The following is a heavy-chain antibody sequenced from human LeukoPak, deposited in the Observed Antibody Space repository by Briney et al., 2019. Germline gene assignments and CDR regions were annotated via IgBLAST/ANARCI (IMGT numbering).Heavy chain of an antibody. Sequence: GRSLRLSCAASGFTFSAFAMHWVRQAPGKGLEWVAVITFDGSEKYYAESVRGRFTISRYNSKNTLYMQMNSLRAEDTAVYYCANDPTNGILPREREAFDYWGQGTLVTVSS. CDR1: GFTFSAFA. CDR3: ANDPTNGILPREREAFDY. J-gene: IGHJ4*02. D-gene: IGHD1-26*01. CDR2: ITFDGSEK. V-gene: IGHV3-30*18.